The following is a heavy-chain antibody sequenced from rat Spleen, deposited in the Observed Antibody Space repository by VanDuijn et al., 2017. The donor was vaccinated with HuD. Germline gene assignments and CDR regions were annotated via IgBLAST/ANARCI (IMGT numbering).Heavy chain of an antibody. D-gene: IGHD1-12*03. CDR1: GFTFSEYA. CDR3: ARHHYDGYYHGPVFGVMDA. V-gene: IGHV5S23*01. CDR2: IGTGGGNT. J-gene: IGHJ4*01. Sequence: EVQLVESGGGLVQPGGSLKFSCAASGFTFSEYAMAWVRQAPKKGLEWVATIGTGGGNTYCPDSVKGRITISRDNAKSTLYLQMNSLRSEDTATYYCARHHYDGYYHGPVFGVMDAWGQGASVSVSS.